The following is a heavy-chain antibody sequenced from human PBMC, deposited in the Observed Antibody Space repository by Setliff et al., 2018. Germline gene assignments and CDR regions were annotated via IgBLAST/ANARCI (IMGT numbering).Heavy chain of an antibody. CDR3: ARGRGYSYVGITHYFDY. D-gene: IGHD5-18*01. CDR1: GGSISSSSYY. Sequence: KPSETLSLTCTVSGGSISSSSYYWGWIRQPPGKGLEWIGSIYYSGSTYYNPSLKSRVTISVDTSKNQFSLKLSSVTAADTAVYYCARGRGYSYVGITHYFDYWGQGTLVTVSS. V-gene: IGHV4-39*07. J-gene: IGHJ4*02. CDR2: IYYSGST.